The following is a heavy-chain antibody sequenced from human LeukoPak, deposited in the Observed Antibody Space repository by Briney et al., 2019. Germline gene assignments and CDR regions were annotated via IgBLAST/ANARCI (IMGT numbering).Heavy chain of an antibody. J-gene: IGHJ3*02. CDR2: ISAYNGNT. CDR1: GYTFTSYG. V-gene: IGHV1-18*01. D-gene: IGHD3-10*01. CDR3: ARGRVLWFGELFGAFDI. Sequence: ASVKVSCKASGYTFTSYGISWVRQAPGQGLEWMGWISAYNGNTNYAQKLQGRVTMTTDTSTSTAYMELRSLRSDDTAVYYCARGRVLWFGELFGAFDIWGQGTMVTVSS.